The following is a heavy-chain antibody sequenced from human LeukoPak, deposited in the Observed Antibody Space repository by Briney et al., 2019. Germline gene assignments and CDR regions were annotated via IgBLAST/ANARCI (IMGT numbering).Heavy chain of an antibody. J-gene: IGHJ6*03. D-gene: IGHD1-26*01. V-gene: IGHV1-3*01. CDR2: INAGNGNT. CDR1: GYTFTSYG. Sequence: ASVKVSCKASGYTFTSYGISWVRQAPGQRLEWMGWINAGNGNTKYSQNFQGRVTITRDTSASTAYMELSRLRSDDTAVYYCASSGSYLEDYYYYMDVWGKGTTVTVSS. CDR3: ASSGSYLEDYYYYMDV.